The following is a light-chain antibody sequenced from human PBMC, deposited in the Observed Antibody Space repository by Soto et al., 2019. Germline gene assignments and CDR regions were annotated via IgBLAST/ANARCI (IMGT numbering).Light chain of an antibody. CDR1: QSISTY. CDR2: VAS. Sequence: DIQMTQSPSSLSASVGDRVTITCRASQSISTYLNWYQQKPGEAPKLLIFVASNLRSGVPSRFSGSGSVTDFTLSINSLQPEDFATYYFQQRYYTPLLTFGGGTKVEVK. CDR3: QQRYYTPLLT. V-gene: IGKV1-39*01. J-gene: IGKJ4*01.